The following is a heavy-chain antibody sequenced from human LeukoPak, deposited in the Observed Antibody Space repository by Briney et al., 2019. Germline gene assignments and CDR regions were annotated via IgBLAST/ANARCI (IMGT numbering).Heavy chain of an antibody. J-gene: IGHJ4*02. CDR2: IYYSGST. V-gene: IGHV4-30-4*01. Sequence: SETLSLTCTVSGGSISSGDYYWSWIRQPPGKGLEWIGYIYYSGSTYYNPSLKSRVTISVDTSKNQFSLKLSSVTAADTAVYYCARVGGSSGWYGGYYFDYWGQGTLVTVSS. CDR1: GGSISSGDYY. CDR3: ARVGGSSGWYGGYYFDY. D-gene: IGHD6-19*01.